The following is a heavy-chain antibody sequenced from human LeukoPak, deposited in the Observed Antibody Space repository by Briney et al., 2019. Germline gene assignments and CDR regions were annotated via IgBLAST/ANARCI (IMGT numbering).Heavy chain of an antibody. CDR2: MKNSGDTI. Sequence: GGSLRLSCAASGFIFTEYYMSWIRQAPGKGLEWVSYMKNSGDTIYYADSVKGRFTIARDNAKNSLYLQMNSLRAEDTAVYYCARGHFGLDYWGQGTLVTVSS. CDR3: ARGHFGLDY. J-gene: IGHJ4*02. V-gene: IGHV3-11*01. D-gene: IGHD3-10*01. CDR1: GFIFTEYY.